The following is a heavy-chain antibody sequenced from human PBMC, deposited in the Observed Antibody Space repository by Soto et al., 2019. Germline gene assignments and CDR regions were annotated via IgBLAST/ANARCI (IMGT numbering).Heavy chain of an antibody. CDR2: ISYDGSNK. CDR3: AKDVYYHYCRSYYVVDC. Sequence: QVQLVESGGGVVQPGTSLRLSCAASGFSFSSYGMHWVRQTPGKGLEWVAGISYDGSNKYYVDSMKGRLSISRDNSKNXXGVRMNSLRAEVTAVYYCAKDVYYHYCRSYYVVDCWGEGTLVTVSS. D-gene: IGHD3-3*01. J-gene: IGHJ4*02. V-gene: IGHV3-30*18. CDR1: GFSFSSYG.